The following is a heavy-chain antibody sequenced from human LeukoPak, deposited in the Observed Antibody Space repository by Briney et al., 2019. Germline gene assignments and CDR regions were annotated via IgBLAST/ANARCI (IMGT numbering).Heavy chain of an antibody. J-gene: IGHJ3*02. D-gene: IGHD6-13*01. CDR1: GFTFSDYY. CDR3: ARDLSSWTFSGFDI. CDR2: ISSSGSTI. V-gene: IGHV3-11*04. Sequence: GGSLRLSCAASGFTFSDYYMSWIRQAPGKGLECVSYISSSGSTIYYADSVKGRFTISRDNAKNSLYLQMNSLRAEDTAVYYCARDLSSWTFSGFDIWGQGTMVTVSS.